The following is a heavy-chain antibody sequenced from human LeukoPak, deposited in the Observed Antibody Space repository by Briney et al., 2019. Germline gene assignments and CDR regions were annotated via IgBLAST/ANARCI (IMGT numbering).Heavy chain of an antibody. J-gene: IGHJ4*02. CDR2: INPNSGGT. CDR3: ARERYYGSGSYPYYFDY. V-gene: IGHV1-2*04. Sequence: ASVKVSCKASGYTFTGYYMHWVRQAPGQGLEWMGWINPNSGGTNYAQKFQGWVTMTRDTSISTAYMELSRLRSDDTAVYYCARERYYGSGSYPYYFDYWGQGTLVTVSS. CDR1: GYTFTGYY. D-gene: IGHD3-10*01.